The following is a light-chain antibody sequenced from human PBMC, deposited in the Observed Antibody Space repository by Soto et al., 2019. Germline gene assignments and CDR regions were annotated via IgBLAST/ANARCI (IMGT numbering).Light chain of an antibody. Sequence: VLTQSPGTLSLSPVERATLSCRGSQSVSSTYLAWYQLKPGQAPRLLIYGASSRATGIPDRFSGSGSGTGFTLTISRLEPEDFAVYYCQQFGSSPRTFGQGTKVEI. CDR1: QSVSSTY. V-gene: IGKV3-20*01. CDR3: QQFGSSPRT. J-gene: IGKJ1*01. CDR2: GAS.